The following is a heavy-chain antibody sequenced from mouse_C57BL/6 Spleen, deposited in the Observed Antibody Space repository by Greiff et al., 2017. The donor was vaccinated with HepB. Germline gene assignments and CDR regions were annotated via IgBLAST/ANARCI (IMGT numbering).Heavy chain of an antibody. J-gene: IGHJ1*03. Sequence: VQLQQSGAELVKPGASVKISCKASGYAFSSYWMNWVKQRPGKGLEWIGQIYPGDGDTNYNGKFKGKATLTADKSSRTAYMQLSSLTSEDSAVYFCARGGDYYGSSYWYFDVWGTGTTVTVSS. D-gene: IGHD1-1*01. CDR3: ARGGDYYGSSYWYFDV. CDR2: IYPGDGDT. CDR1: GYAFSSYW. V-gene: IGHV1-80*01.